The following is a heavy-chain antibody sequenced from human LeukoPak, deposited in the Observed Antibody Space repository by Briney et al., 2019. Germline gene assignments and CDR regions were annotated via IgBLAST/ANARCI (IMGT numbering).Heavy chain of an antibody. CDR1: GGSISSYY. V-gene: IGHV4-59*01. D-gene: IGHD1-26*01. CDR3: ARGRWELDFDY. CDR2: IYYSGST. J-gene: IGHJ4*02. Sequence: SETLSLTCTVSGGSISSYYWSWIRQPPGKGLEWIGYIYYSGSTNYNPSLKSRVTISVDTSKNQFSLKLSSATAADTAVYYCARGRWELDFDYWGQGTLVTVSS.